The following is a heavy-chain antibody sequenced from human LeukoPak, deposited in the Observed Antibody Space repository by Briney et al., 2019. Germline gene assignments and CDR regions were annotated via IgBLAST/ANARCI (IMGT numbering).Heavy chain of an antibody. CDR2: INHSGST. J-gene: IGHJ4*02. D-gene: IGHD5-24*01. V-gene: IGHV4-34*01. CDR1: GGSFSGYY. Sequence: NPSETLSLTCAVYGGSFSGYYWSWIRQPPGKGLEWIGEINHSGSTNYNPSLKSRVTISVDTSKNQFSLKLSSVTAADTAVYYCLRHHNLWGQGTLVTVSS. CDR3: LRHHNL.